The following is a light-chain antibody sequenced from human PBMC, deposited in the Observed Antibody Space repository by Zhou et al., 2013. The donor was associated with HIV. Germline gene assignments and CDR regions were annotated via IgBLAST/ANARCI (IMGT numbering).Light chain of an antibody. CDR1: PAITSW. CDR3: QQAHSFPYT. J-gene: IGKJ2*01. Sequence: DIQMTQSPSSVSASVGDRVTIVCRTSPAITSWLAWYQQKPGKAPKLPIYGASSLHSGVPSRFSSSGSGTDYTLTISSLQPEDFATYYCQQAHSFPYTFGQGTKLE. V-gene: IGKV1-12*01. CDR2: GAS.